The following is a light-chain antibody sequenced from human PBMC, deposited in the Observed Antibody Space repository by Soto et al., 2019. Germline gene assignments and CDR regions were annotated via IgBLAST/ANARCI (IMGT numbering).Light chain of an antibody. Sequence: IQMTQSPSTLSAFLGDRVTITCRARQRISSRLAWYQQKPGKAPKFLIYDASSLESGVPSRFRGSGPGTRFTLTFSSLQPHDSATYFCQQRNSYPLTSDGRTQVPIK. CDR2: DAS. CDR3: QQRNSYPLT. J-gene: IGKJ4*01. CDR1: QRISSR. V-gene: IGKV1-5*01.